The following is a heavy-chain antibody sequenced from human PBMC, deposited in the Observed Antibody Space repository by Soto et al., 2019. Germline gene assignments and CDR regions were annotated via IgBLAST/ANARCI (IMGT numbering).Heavy chain of an antibody. CDR3: ARHYSAMGV. V-gene: IGHV3-53*02. CDR1: GFTVSSDS. CDR2: IDSDNNT. J-gene: IGHJ6*02. Sequence: EVQLVETGGDLIQPGGSLRLSCAASGFTVSSDSMTWVRQAPGKGLEWISIIDSDNNTDYADYVKGRFSISRDTSKNIFYLQMNSLRAEDTAEYYCARHYSAMGVWGQGTTVTVSS.